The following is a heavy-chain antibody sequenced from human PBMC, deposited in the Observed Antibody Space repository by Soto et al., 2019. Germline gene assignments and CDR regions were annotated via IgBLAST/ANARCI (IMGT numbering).Heavy chain of an antibody. CDR1: GFTFSNFV. CDR3: TKASSDRHHMDV. CDR2: ITSTGGDT. J-gene: IGHJ6*02. Sequence: GGSLSLSCATSGFTFSNFVRRWVRQTPGKGLEWVSTITSTGGDTYYTDSVKGRFTISRDNSKNTLYLQMSSLRAEDTALYYCTKASSDRHHMDVWGQGTTVTVSS. V-gene: IGHV3-23*01.